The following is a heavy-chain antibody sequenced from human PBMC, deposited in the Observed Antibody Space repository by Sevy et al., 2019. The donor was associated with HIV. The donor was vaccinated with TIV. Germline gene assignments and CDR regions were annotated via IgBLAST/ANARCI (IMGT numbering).Heavy chain of an antibody. D-gene: IGHD1-7*01. CDR2: VFPNSGGT. CDR3: ARDGGGGTTNSGMDV. J-gene: IGHJ6*02. V-gene: IGHV1-2*06. CDR1: GYTFTGDY. Sequence: ATVKVSCKASGYTFTGDYLHWVRQAPRHGLERMGRVFPNSGGTNYAQKFQGRVTMTRDTSISTAYMELSRLRSDDPAVYYCARDGGGGTTNSGMDVWGQGTTVTVSS.